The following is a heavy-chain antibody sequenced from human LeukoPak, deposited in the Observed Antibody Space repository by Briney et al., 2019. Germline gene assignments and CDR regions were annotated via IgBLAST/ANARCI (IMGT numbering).Heavy chain of an antibody. Sequence: GGSLRLSCAASGFTFSSYTMSWVRQAPGKGLEWVSAISGSGGSTYYADSVKGRFTISRDNSKNTLYLQMNSLRAEDTAVYYCAKGGASITMIVVVFDYWGQGTLVTVSS. CDR2: ISGSGGST. J-gene: IGHJ4*02. CDR1: GFTFSSYT. D-gene: IGHD3-22*01. CDR3: AKGGASITMIVVVFDY. V-gene: IGHV3-23*01.